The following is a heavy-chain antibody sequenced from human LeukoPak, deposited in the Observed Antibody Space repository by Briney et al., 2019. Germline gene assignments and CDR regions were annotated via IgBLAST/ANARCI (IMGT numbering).Heavy chain of an antibody. CDR2: ITGSGSST. V-gene: IGHV3-23*01. D-gene: IGHD3-3*01. CDR3: VKGFLGHGTINTCHPYFDS. J-gene: IGHJ4*02. Sequence: PGGSLRLSCAASGFTFSTYAMGWVRQAPGKGLEWVSGITGSGSSTYYADSVKGRFTISRDNAKNSLYLQMNSLRPGDTAVYYCVKGFLGHGTINTCHPYFDSWGQGALVTVSS. CDR1: GFTFSTYA.